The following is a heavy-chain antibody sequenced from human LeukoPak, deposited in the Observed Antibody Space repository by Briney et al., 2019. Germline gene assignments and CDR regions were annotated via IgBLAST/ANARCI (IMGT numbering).Heavy chain of an antibody. V-gene: IGHV3-11*01. CDR3: ARGGLVVPADSLPAFDI. CDR1: GFTFSDYY. Sequence: PGGSLRLSCAASGFTFSDYYMSWIRQAPGKGLEWVSYISSSGSTIYYADSVKGRFTISRDNAKNSLYLQMNGLRAEDTAVYYCARGGLVVPADSLPAFDIWGQGTMVTVSS. CDR2: ISSSGSTI. D-gene: IGHD2-2*01. J-gene: IGHJ3*02.